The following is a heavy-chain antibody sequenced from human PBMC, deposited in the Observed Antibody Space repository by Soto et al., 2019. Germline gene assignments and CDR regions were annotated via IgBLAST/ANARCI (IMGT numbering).Heavy chain of an antibody. CDR2: IYYSGST. J-gene: IGHJ4*02. D-gene: IGHD1-1*01. CDR3: ARRLEMASAGQYFDY. CDR1: GGSISSYY. V-gene: IGHV4-59*08. Sequence: PSETLSLTCTVSGGSISSYYWSWIRQPPGKGLEWIGYIYYSGSTNYNPSLKTRVTISVDTSKNQFSLKLNSVTAADTAVYYCARRLEMASAGQYFDYWGRGILVTVSS.